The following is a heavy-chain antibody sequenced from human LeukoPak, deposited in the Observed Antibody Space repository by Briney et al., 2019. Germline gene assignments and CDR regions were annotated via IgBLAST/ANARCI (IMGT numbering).Heavy chain of an antibody. CDR3: ARHPFATPFDF. D-gene: IGHD2-15*01. CDR1: GGSINSDY. CDR2: IYHSGDS. V-gene: IGHV4-59*08. Sequence: SETLSLTCSVSGGSINSDYWNWIRQPPGKGLEWIGYIYHSGDSNCNPSLKSRVTVSLDTSKNQVSLRLASVTAADTAVYYCARHPFATPFDFWGRGTLVTVSS. J-gene: IGHJ4*02.